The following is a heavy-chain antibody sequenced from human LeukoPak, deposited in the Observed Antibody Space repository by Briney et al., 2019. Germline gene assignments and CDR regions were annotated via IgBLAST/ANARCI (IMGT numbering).Heavy chain of an antibody. V-gene: IGHV3-48*04. CDR2: IGGSGSLT. D-gene: IGHD2-21*02. CDR1: GFTFSSYS. J-gene: IGHJ6*02. Sequence: PGGSLRLTCAASGFTFSSYSMNWVRQAPGEGPEWLSYIGGSGSLTDYADSVKGRFIISRDNARNSLYLQMNSLRAEYTAVYYGARDSKEDVVTALGMDVWGQGTTVIVSS. CDR3: ARDSKEDVVTALGMDV.